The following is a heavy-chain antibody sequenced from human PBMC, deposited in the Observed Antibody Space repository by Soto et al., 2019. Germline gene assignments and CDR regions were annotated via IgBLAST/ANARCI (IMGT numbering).Heavy chain of an antibody. CDR3: ARFVVVPAAWWFDP. CDR2: ISAYNGNT. CDR1: GYTFTSYG. Sequence: ASVKVSCKASGYTFTSYGISWVRQAPGQGLEWMGWISAYNGNTNYAQRLQGRVTMTTDTSTSTAYMELRSLRSDDTAVYYCARFVVVPAAWWFDPWGQGTLVTVSS. V-gene: IGHV1-18*01. J-gene: IGHJ5*02. D-gene: IGHD2-2*01.